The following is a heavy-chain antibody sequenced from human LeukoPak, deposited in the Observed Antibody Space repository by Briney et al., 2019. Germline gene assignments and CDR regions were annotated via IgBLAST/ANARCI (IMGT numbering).Heavy chain of an antibody. D-gene: IGHD6-6*01. CDR2: FDPEDGET. CDR1: GYTLTELS. Sequence: ASVKVSCKVSGYTLTELSMHWVRQAPGKGLEWMGGFDPEDGETIYAQKFQGRVTMTEDTSTDTAYMELSSLRSEDTAVYYCARGNEYSSSSRFDYWGQGTLVTVSS. J-gene: IGHJ4*02. V-gene: IGHV1-24*01. CDR3: ARGNEYSSSSRFDY.